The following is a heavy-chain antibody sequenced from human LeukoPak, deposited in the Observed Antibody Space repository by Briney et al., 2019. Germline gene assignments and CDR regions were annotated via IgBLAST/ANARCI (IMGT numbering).Heavy chain of an antibody. V-gene: IGHV3-33*01. J-gene: IGHJ4*02. CDR2: IWYHGGEK. D-gene: IGHD5-18*01. Sequence: GGSLRLSCAASGFSLSNHGMHWVRQAPGKGLEYVALIWYHGGEKNYADSVKGRFTISRDISKNTLYLQMDSLRADDTAVYYCTRDAAMARFDYWGQGTLVTVSS. CDR3: TRDAAMARFDY. CDR1: GFSLSNHG.